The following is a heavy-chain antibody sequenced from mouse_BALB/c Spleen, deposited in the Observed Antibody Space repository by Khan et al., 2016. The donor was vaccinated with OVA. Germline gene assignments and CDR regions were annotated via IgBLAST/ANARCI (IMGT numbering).Heavy chain of an antibody. D-gene: IGHD2-10*01. CDR3: ARPPYFSSVMVC. CDR2: INTYTGEP. CDR1: GYTFTNYG. J-gene: IGHJ4*01. Sequence: QVQLKQSGPELKKPGETVKISCKASGYTFTNYGMNWVKQTPGQGLKWMGWINTYTGEPTYVDDFKGRFAFSLDTSASTAFLQFNNLTHEDPATYFCARPPYFSSVMVCWRQGTSVTVSS. V-gene: IGHV9-3-1*01.